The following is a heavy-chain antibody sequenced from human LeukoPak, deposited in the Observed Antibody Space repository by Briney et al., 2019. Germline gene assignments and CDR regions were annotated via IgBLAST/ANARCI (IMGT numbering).Heavy chain of an antibody. Sequence: ASVKVSCKASGYTLTGYYMHWVRQAPGQGLEWMGWINPNSGGTNYAQKFQGRVTMTRDTSISTAYMELSRLRSDDTAVYYCARERIRRNWFDPWGQGTLVTVPS. J-gene: IGHJ5*02. V-gene: IGHV1-2*02. CDR1: GYTLTGYY. CDR2: INPNSGGT. D-gene: IGHD2/OR15-2a*01. CDR3: ARERIRRNWFDP.